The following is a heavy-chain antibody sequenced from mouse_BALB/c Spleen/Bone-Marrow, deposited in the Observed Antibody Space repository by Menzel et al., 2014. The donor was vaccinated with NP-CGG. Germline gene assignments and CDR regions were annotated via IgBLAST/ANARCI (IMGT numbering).Heavy chain of an antibody. Sequence: VQLQQPGAELVKPGASVKLSCTTSGFNIKDTYMHWVKQRPEQGLEWIGRIDPANGNTKYDPKFQGKATITADTSSNTAYLQLSSLTSEDTAVYYCARCEYYAMDYWGQGTSVTVSS. V-gene: IGHV14-3*02. CDR2: IDPANGNT. CDR1: GFNIKDTY. J-gene: IGHJ4*01. CDR3: ARCEYYAMDY.